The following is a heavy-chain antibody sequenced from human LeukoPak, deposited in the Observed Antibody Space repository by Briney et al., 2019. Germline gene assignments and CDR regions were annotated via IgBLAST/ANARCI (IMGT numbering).Heavy chain of an antibody. Sequence: GASVKVSCKASGYTFTSYDINWVRQATGQGLEWMGWMNPNSGNTGYAQKFQGRVTMTRNTSISTAYMELSSLRSEDTAVYYCARGRYCSSTSCYSDWFDPWGQGTLVTVSS. CDR3: ARGRYCSSTSCYSDWFDP. CDR1: GYTFTSYD. CDR2: MNPNSGNT. V-gene: IGHV1-8*01. D-gene: IGHD2-2*01. J-gene: IGHJ5*02.